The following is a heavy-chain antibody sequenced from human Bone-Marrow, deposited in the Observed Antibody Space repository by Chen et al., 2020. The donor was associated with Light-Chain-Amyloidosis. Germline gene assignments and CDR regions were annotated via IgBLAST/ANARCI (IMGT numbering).Heavy chain of an antibody. D-gene: IGHD3-3*01. J-gene: IGHJ4*02. CDR1: GGSISSGKW. CDR2: VYHNGGT. V-gene: IGHV4-4*02. Sequence: QLQESGPGLVKPSGTLSLTCTVSGGSISSGKWWSWVRQSPGKGLEWIGEVYHNGGTNYNPSLKNRVTIFVDNSKNQFSLQLTSVTAADTAVYYCARATATYYDFWSGYYSFDYWGQGTLVTVSS. CDR3: ARATATYYDFWSGYYSFDY.